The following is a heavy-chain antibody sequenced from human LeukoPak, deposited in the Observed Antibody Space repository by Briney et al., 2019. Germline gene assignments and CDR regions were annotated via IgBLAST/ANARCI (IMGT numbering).Heavy chain of an antibody. V-gene: IGHV1-46*01. CDR1: GYTFTSYY. D-gene: IGHD3-22*01. Sequence: ASVKVSCKASGYTFTSYYMHWVRQAPEKGLEWMGIINPSGGSTSYAQKFQGRVTMTRDTSTSTVYMELSSLRSEDTAVYYCARDRSGYLPFDYWGQGTLVTVSS. CDR3: ARDRSGYLPFDY. J-gene: IGHJ4*02. CDR2: INPSGGST.